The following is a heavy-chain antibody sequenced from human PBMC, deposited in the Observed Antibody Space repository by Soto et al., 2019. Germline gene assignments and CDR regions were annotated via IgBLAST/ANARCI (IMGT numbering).Heavy chain of an antibody. CDR1: GYTFTNYQ. CDR2: INAANGNT. V-gene: IGHV1-3*01. Sequence: VQLVQSGAEVKKPGASVKVSCKASGYTFTNYQMHWVRQAPGRRLEWRGWINAANGNTKYSEEFQGRVTITRYASASTAYMGLSSLRSEDTAVYFCARTSYAAPITYGVYNWFDPRGQGTLVTSSS. J-gene: IGHJ5*02. D-gene: IGHD5-12*01. CDR3: ARTSYAAPITYGVYNWFDP.